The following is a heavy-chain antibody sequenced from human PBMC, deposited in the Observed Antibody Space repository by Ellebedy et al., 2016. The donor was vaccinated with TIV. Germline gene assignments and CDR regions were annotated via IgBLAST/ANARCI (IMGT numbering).Heavy chain of an antibody. CDR1: GGTFSRYG. CDR3: ATGGVLAATFFDY. D-gene: IGHD2-15*01. V-gene: IGHV1-69*06. CDR2: IVPIFGTT. Sequence: SVKVSCXASGGTFSRYGINWVRQAPGQGLEWMGGIVPIFGTTNYTQKFQGRVTIIADKSTSTAYMELSSLRSEDSAVYYCATGGVLAATFFDYWGQGSLVTVSS. J-gene: IGHJ4*02.